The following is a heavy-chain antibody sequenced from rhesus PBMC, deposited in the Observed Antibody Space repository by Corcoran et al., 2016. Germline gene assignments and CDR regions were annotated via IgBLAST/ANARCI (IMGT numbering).Heavy chain of an antibody. CDR3: ARDPPYCTGSGCDPSGAFDF. CDR1: GGSISSNY. Sequence: QVQLQESGPGLVKPSETLSLTCAVSGGSISSNYWSWIRQPPGKGLEWIGYIYGSSGSTYYNPSLKSRVNISTDTYKNQFSLKLRSVTAADTAVYYCARDPPYCTGSGCDPSGAFDFWGQGLRVTVSS. D-gene: IGHD2-21*01. V-gene: IGHV4-160*01. CDR2: IYGSSGST. J-gene: IGHJ3*01.